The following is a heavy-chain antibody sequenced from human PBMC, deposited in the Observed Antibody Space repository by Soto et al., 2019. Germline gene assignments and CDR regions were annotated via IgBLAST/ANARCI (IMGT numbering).Heavy chain of an antibody. J-gene: IGHJ4*02. CDR3: ARLQFGALDY. CDR1: GFIFSNHW. CDR2: IKPAGSAK. V-gene: IGHV3-7*05. Sequence: EVQLVESGGGLVQPGGSLRLSCAASGFIFSNHWMSWVRLAPGKGLEWVANIKPAGSAKSYVDSVRGRFTISRDSAKNSLYLQMDSLRDEDTAVYYCARLQFGALDYWGQGSLVTVSS. D-gene: IGHD3-10*01.